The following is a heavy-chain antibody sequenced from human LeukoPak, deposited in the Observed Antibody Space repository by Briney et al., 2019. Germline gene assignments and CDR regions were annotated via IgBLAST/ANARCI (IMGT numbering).Heavy chain of an antibody. J-gene: IGHJ4*02. V-gene: IGHV4-4*02. CDR2: IYRSGDT. CDR1: GGSISSTNW. D-gene: IGHD2-15*01. Sequence: PSETLSLTCAVSGGSISSTNWWSWVRQPPGKGLEWIGEIYRSGDTKYNPSLKSRVTISVDKSKNQFSLKVNFATAADTAVYYCASPYCSGGYCYFDYWGQGTLVIVSS. CDR3: ASPYCSGGYCYFDY.